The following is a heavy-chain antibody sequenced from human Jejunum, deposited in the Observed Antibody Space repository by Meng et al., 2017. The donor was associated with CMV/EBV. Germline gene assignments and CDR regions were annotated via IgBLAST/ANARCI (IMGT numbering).Heavy chain of an antibody. J-gene: IGHJ3*02. CDR3: VREHDSTGGGGFDI. Sequence: SGFTFSSYAMHWVLQAPGKGLEWVAVISYDGSHKYYADSVKGRFTISRDNSKNTLYLQMNSLTAEDTAIYYCVREHDSTGGGGFDIWGQGTMVTVSS. V-gene: IGHV3-30-3*01. CDR1: GFTFSSYA. CDR2: ISYDGSHK. D-gene: IGHD6-25*01.